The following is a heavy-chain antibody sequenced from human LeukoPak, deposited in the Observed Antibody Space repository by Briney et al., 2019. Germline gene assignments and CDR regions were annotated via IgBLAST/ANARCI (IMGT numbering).Heavy chain of an antibody. CDR2: IRSKANSYAT. Sequence: GGSLKLSCAASGFTFSCSAMHWVRQASGKGLEWVGRIRSKANSYATAYAASVKGRFTISRDDSKNTAYLQMNSLKTEDTAVYYCTYPDYYDSRGLTLDAFDIWGQGTMVTVSS. CDR3: TYPDYYDSRGLTLDAFDI. CDR1: GFTFSCSA. V-gene: IGHV3-73*01. J-gene: IGHJ3*02. D-gene: IGHD3-22*01.